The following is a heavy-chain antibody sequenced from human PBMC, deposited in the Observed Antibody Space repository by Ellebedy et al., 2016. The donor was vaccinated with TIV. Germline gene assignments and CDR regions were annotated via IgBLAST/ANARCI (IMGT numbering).Heavy chain of an antibody. CDR1: GFTFSDNY. V-gene: IGHV3-11*01. CDR2: IGSSGSEL. J-gene: IGHJ4*02. CDR3: ARSERLLDY. Sequence: GESLKISCAASGFTFSDNYMSWIRQAPGKGLDWLSYIGSSGSELRYADSVRGRFTVSRDNAKNSLYLQMNGLRAGDTAIYYCARSERLLDYWGRGTLVIVSS.